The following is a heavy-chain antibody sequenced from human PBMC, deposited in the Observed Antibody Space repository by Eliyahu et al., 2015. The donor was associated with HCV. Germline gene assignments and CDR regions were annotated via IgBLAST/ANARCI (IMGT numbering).Heavy chain of an antibody. D-gene: IGHD6-19*01. Sequence: QVQLQESGPGLVKPSETLSLTCTVSGGSITTYYWSWIRQPPGKGLEWIGYTYYSGGANYNPPLKSRVTISVDTSKNQFSLKLSSVTAADTAVYYCASGGGGIAVAGTGGWFDPWGQGTLVTVSS. V-gene: IGHV4-59*01. J-gene: IGHJ5*02. CDR2: TYYSGGA. CDR1: GGSITTYY. CDR3: ASGGGGIAVAGTGGWFDP.